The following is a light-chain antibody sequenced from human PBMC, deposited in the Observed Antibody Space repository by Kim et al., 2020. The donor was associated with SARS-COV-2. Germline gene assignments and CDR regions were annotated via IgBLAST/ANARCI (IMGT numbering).Light chain of an antibody. J-gene: IGLJ2*01. Sequence: PGKEARVSCGGNSMGSKSVPWYQQKSGQAPVLVIYYDSDRPSGIPERFSGSNSGNTATLTISRVEAGDEADYYCQVWDSSSDHRVVFGGGTQLTVL. CDR1: SMGSKS. CDR2: YDS. V-gene: IGLV3-21*04. CDR3: QVWDSSSDHRVV.